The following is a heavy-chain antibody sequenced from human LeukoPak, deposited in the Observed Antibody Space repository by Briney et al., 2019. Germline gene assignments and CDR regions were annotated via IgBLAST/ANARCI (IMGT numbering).Heavy chain of an antibody. V-gene: IGHV3-30*04. Sequence: GGSLRLSCAASGFTFSSYAMPWVRQAPGKGLEWVAVISYDGSNKYYAASVKGRFTISRDNSKNTLYLQMNSLRAEDTAVYYCARDSSVAGTGSYWGQGTLVTVSS. D-gene: IGHD6-19*01. CDR3: ARDSSVAGTGSY. J-gene: IGHJ4*02. CDR1: GFTFSSYA. CDR2: ISYDGSNK.